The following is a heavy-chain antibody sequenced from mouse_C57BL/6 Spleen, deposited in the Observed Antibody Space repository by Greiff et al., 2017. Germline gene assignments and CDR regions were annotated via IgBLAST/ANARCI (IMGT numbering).Heavy chain of an antibody. V-gene: IGHV1-76*01. CDR2: IYPGSGNT. CDR1: GYTFTDYY. Sequence: VQLQQSGAELVRPGASVKLSCKASGYTFTDYYINWVKQRPGQGLEWIARIYPGSGNTYYNEKFKGKATLTAEKSSITAYMHLSSLTSEDSAVYFFARYSTFDYWGQGTTLTVSS. J-gene: IGHJ2*01. CDR3: ARYSTFDY. D-gene: IGHD5-1*01.